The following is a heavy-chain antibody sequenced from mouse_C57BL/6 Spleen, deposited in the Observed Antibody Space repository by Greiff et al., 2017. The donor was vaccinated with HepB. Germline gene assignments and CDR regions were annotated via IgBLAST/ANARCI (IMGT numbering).Heavy chain of an antibody. D-gene: IGHD4-1*01. Sequence: QVQLQQSGAELAKPGASVKLSCKASGYTFTSYWMHWVKQRPGQGLEWIGYINPSSGYTKYNQKFKDKATLTVDKSSSTAYMQLSSLTSEDSAVYYCARALTGIFDYWGQGTTLTVSS. V-gene: IGHV1-7*01. CDR1: GYTFTSYW. J-gene: IGHJ2*01. CDR2: INPSSGYT. CDR3: ARALTGIFDY.